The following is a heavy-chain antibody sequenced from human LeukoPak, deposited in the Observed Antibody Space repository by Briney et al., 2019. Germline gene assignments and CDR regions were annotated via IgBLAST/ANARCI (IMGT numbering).Heavy chain of an antibody. D-gene: IGHD5-18*01. CDR1: GFTFSSYG. V-gene: IGHV3-30*06. J-gene: IGHJ6*03. CDR2: ISYDGSNK. Sequence: GGSLRLSCAASGFTFSSYGMHWVRQAPGKGLEWVAVISYDGSNKYYADSVKGRFTISRDNSKNTLYLQMNSQRAEDTAVYYCARAGGDSYGYYYYYYMDGWGKGTAVTVSS. CDR3: ARAGGDSYGYYYYYYMDG.